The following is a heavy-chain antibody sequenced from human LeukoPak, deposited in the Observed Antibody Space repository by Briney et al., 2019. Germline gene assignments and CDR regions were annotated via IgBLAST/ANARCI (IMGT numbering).Heavy chain of an antibody. J-gene: IGHJ4*02. CDR2: ISFSGSPT. CDR3: ARDRAYYYDSSGYYYFDH. CDR1: GFPFSDYY. V-gene: IGHV3-11*01. D-gene: IGHD3-22*01. Sequence: GGSLRLSCAASGFPFSDYYMSWIRQAPGKGLEWVSYISFSGSPTQYADSVKGRFTISRDNAKNSLYLQMNSLRDEDTAVYYCARDRAYYYDSSGYYYFDHWGRGTLVTVSS.